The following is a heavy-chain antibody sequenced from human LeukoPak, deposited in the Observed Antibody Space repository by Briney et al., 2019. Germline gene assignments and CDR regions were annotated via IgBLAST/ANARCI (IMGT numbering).Heavy chain of an antibody. J-gene: IGHJ4*02. V-gene: IGHV1-69*01. CDR3: ARYSISEYSYGPAVFDY. CDR2: TIRVSGTT. D-gene: IGHD5-18*01. Sequence: ASVKVSCKVSGGTFNNFALSWVRQAPGQGLEWVGGTIRVSGTTKYAQNLQGRVKVTADGSTSTAYMEMSSLRSEDTAVYYCARYSISEYSYGPAVFDYWGQGTLVTVSS. CDR1: GGTFNNFA.